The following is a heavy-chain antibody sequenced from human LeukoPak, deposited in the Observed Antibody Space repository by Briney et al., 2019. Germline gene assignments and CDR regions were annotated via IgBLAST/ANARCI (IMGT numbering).Heavy chain of an antibody. CDR2: MYNSGRT. CDR3: ARVGGSGSYYYAMDV. Sequence: PSETLSLTCSVPGASISSYYWSWIRQPPGKGLEWIGYMYNSGRTNYNPSLKSRVAISVDTSKNQFSLKLSSVTAADTAVYYCARVGGSGSYYYAMDVWGQGTTVTVSS. J-gene: IGHJ6*02. CDR1: GASISSYY. V-gene: IGHV4-59*01. D-gene: IGHD3-10*01.